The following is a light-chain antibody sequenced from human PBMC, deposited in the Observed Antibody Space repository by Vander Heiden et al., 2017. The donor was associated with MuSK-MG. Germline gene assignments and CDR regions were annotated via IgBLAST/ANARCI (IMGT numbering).Light chain of an antibody. Sequence: EIVMTQSPATLSVSPGERATLSCRASQSVSSNLAWYQQKPGQAPRLLIYGASTRATGIPARFSGSGSGTEFTLTISSLQSEDFAVYYCQQDNNWPWTFGQGNKVEIK. CDR3: QQDNNWPWT. J-gene: IGKJ1*01. V-gene: IGKV3-15*01. CDR1: QSVSSN. CDR2: GAS.